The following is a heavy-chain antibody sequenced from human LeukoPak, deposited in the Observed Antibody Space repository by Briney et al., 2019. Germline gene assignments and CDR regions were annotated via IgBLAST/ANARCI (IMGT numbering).Heavy chain of an antibody. J-gene: IGHJ4*02. CDR3: AKKRRIVTDSSDSFDS. CDR1: GFTFSSFG. V-gene: IGHV3-30*02. D-gene: IGHD3-22*01. CDR2: IRYDGSTK. Sequence: GGSLRLSCAASGFTFSSFGMHWVRQRPGKGLEWVAFIRYDGSTKYYADSVKGRFTISRDNAKNTVYLQMSSLRPEDTALYHCAKKRRIVTDSSDSFDSWGQGTLVTVSS.